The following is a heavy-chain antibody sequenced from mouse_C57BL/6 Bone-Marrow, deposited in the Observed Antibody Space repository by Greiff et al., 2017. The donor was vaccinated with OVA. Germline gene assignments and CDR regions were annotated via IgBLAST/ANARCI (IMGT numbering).Heavy chain of an antibody. CDR3: ARSDSSGYGRFAY. D-gene: IGHD3-2*02. CDR1: GYTFTSYW. Sequence: VQLQQPGTELVKPGASVKLSCKASGYTFTSYWMHWVKQRPGQGLEWIGNINPSNGGTNYNEKFKSKATLTVDKSSSTAYMQLSSLTSEDSAVYYCARSDSSGYGRFAYWGQGTLVTVSA. V-gene: IGHV1-53*01. J-gene: IGHJ3*01. CDR2: INPSNGGT.